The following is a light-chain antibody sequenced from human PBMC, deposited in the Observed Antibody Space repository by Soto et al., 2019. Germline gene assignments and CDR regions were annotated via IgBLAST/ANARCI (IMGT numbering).Light chain of an antibody. V-gene: IGKV3-20*01. CDR1: QSVSSN. CDR3: QQYGSSRT. CDR2: GAS. J-gene: IGKJ1*01. Sequence: VLTQSPATLSVSPGQRANLNCRASQSVSSNLAWYQQKPGQAPRLLIYGASNRATGIPDRFSGSGSGTDFTLTISRLETEDFAVYYCQQYGSSRTFGQGTKVDIK.